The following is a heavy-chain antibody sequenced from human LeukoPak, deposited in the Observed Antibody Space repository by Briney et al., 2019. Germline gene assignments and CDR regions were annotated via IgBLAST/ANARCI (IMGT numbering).Heavy chain of an antibody. V-gene: IGHV5-51*01. CDR3: ATGGYCSGGSCYSFFDY. CDR2: IYPGDSDT. D-gene: IGHD2-15*01. J-gene: IGHJ4*02. CDR1: GYSFNTYW. Sequence: GESLKISCKGSGYSFNTYWIGWVRQMPGKGLEWMGIIYPGDSDTRYSPSFEGQVTISADKSISTAYLQWSSLEASDTAMYYCATGGYCSGGSCYSFFDYWGQGTLVTVSS.